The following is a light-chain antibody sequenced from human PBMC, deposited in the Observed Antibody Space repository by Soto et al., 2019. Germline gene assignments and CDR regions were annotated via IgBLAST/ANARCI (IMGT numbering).Light chain of an antibody. CDR2: GVT. V-gene: IGLV2-14*01. CDR3: SSYRSPTSGV. J-gene: IGLJ3*02. Sequence: QSALTQPASVSGSPGQSITISCTGTSSDIGSYNYVSWYQQHPGRTPKLLIYGVTNRPSGVSNRFSVSKSGNTASLTISGLQTEDEADYYCSSYRSPTSGVFGGGTKLTVL. CDR1: SSDIGSYNY.